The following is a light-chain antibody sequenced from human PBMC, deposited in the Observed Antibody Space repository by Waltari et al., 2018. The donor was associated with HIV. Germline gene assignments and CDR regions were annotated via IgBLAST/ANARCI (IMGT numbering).Light chain of an antibody. J-gene: IGLJ3*02. CDR1: TRAVTSGHY. V-gene: IGLV7-46*01. CDR3: LLSYSGARV. CDR2: DTN. Sequence: HAVVTQEPSLTVSPGGPVTLTCGSSTRAVTSGHYPYWFQQQPVQGPRTLIYDTNNKHSWAPARFSGSLLGGKAALTLSGAQPEDEAEYYCLLSYSGARVFGGGTKLTVL.